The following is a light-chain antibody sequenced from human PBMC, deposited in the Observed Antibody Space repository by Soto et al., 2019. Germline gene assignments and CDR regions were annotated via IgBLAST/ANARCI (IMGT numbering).Light chain of an antibody. J-gene: IGKJ1*01. CDR1: QTFGRW. CDR3: QQYNSYLWT. Sequence: DIQITQSPSSLSASVGDRLTITCRASQTFGRWLAWFQQKLGKAPKLLIYEASNLQSGVPSRFSGSGYGTKFTLTISSLQTDDFATYYCQQYNSYLWTFGQGTKVDIK. CDR2: EAS. V-gene: IGKV1-5*03.